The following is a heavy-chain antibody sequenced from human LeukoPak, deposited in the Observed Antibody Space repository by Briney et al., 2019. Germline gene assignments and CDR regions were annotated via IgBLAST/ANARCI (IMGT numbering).Heavy chain of an antibody. Sequence: GGSLRLSCAASGFTFSSYWMHWVRQAPGKGLVWVSRINSDGSSTSYADSVKGRFTISRDNAKNTLYLQMNSLRAEDTAVYYCARLHPRRMTRGWFDPWGQGTLVTVSS. CDR2: INSDGSST. J-gene: IGHJ5*02. CDR3: ARLHPRRMTRGWFDP. V-gene: IGHV3-74*01. CDR1: GFTFSSYW. D-gene: IGHD3-10*01.